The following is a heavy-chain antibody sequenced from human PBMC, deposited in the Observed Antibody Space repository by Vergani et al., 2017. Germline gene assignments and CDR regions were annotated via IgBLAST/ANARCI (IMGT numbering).Heavy chain of an antibody. Sequence: QVQLQETGPGLVKTSETLSLTCAVSGYSINSGYYWGWIRQPPGKGLEFIGLIYYNGNTYYDPSLKSRVTMSVDTSKNQFSLKLTSVTAADTSVYYCVRQGYAYGYFDSWGHGILVTVSS. CDR1: GYSINSGYY. J-gene: IGHJ4*01. CDR2: IYYNGNT. D-gene: IGHD5-18*01. CDR3: VRQGYAYGYFDS. V-gene: IGHV4-38-2*01.